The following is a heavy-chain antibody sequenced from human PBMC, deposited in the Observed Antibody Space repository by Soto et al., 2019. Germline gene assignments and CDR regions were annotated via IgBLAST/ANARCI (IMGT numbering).Heavy chain of an antibody. CDR2: IYDSGST. V-gene: IGHV4-39*01. CDR1: GGSISSSSYY. Sequence: QLQLQESGPGLVKPSEPLSLTCTVAGGSISSSSYYWGWILQPPGKWLEWIGSIYDSGSTYYNPPLKRRVTIAVDTSQNKFSLKLSSVSDSETAVYYCARYYGAVDYFGQGTLVTVSS. D-gene: IGHD4-17*01. CDR3: ARYYGAVDY. J-gene: IGHJ4*02.